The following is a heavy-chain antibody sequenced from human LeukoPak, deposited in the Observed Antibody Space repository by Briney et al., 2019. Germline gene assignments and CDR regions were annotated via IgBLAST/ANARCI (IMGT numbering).Heavy chain of an antibody. CDR2: IYYSGST. Sequence: SETLSLTCTVSGGSISSYYWSWIRQPPVKGLEWIGYIYYSGSTNYNPSLKSRVTISVDTSKNQFSLKLSSVTAADTAVYYCVGDPAMVCYFDYWGQGTLVTVSS. CDR3: VGDPAMVCYFDY. V-gene: IGHV4-59*08. D-gene: IGHD5-18*01. CDR1: GGSISSYY. J-gene: IGHJ4*02.